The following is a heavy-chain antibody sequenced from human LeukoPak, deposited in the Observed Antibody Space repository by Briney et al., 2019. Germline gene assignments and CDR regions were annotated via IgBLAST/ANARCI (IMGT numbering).Heavy chain of an antibody. D-gene: IGHD2-2*01. Sequence: GASVKVSCKASGYTFTGYYMHWVRQAPGQGLEWMGWINPNSGGKNYAQNFQGRVTMTRDTSISTAYMELSRLRSDDTAVYYCARDASVVVVPAAISFIDYWGEGTLVTVSS. CDR1: GYTFTGYY. J-gene: IGHJ4*02. CDR3: ARDASVVVVPAAISFIDY. CDR2: INPNSGGK. V-gene: IGHV1-2*02.